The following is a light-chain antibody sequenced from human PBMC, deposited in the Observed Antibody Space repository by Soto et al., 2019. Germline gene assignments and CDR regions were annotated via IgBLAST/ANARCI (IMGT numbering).Light chain of an antibody. CDR2: KAS. Sequence: DIHVTQSPSTLSASVGDRVAITCRASQSIDNLLVWYQQKPGKAPKLLIYKASKLESGVPSGFSGSGSGTDFTLTINSLQPDDVATYYCQQYYSYPWTFGQGTKVEIK. CDR3: QQYYSYPWT. CDR1: QSIDNL. J-gene: IGKJ1*01. V-gene: IGKV1-5*03.